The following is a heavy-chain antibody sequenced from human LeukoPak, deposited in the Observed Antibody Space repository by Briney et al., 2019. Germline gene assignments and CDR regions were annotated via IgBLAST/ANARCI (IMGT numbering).Heavy chain of an antibody. CDR2: IYYSGST. CDR1: GGSISSYY. D-gene: IGHD2-2*02. Sequence: SETLSLTCTVSGGSISSYYWSWIRQPPGKGLEWIGYIYYSGSTNYNPSLKSRVTISVDTSKNQFSLKLSSVTAADTAVYYCVLIPAALRPDFWGQGTLVTVSS. J-gene: IGHJ4*02. CDR3: VLIPAALRPDF. V-gene: IGHV4-59*01.